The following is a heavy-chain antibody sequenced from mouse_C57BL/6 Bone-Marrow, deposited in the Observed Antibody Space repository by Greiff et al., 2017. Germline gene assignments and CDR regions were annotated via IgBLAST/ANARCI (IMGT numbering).Heavy chain of an antibody. CDR2: IWRGGST. CDR3: AIIYDGHYYFDY. V-gene: IGHV2-5*01. J-gene: IGHJ2*01. D-gene: IGHD2-3*01. CDR1: GFSLTSYG. Sequence: VQGVESGPGLVQPSQSLSITCTVSGFSLTSYGVHWVRQSPGKGLEWLGVIWRGGSTDYNAAFMSRLSITKDNSKSQVFFKMNSLQADDTAIYYCAIIYDGHYYFDYWGQGTTLTVSS.